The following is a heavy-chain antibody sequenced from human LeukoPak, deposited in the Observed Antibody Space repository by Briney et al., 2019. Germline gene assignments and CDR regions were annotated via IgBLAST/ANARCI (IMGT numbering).Heavy chain of an antibody. J-gene: IGHJ4*02. D-gene: IGHD6-13*01. CDR3: VRDRSSSWYSKYYFDY. V-gene: IGHV1-2*02. CDR1: GYTFTGYY. Sequence: ASVKVSCKASGYTFTGYYMHWVRQAPGQGLEWMGWINPNSGGTNYAQKFQGRVTMTRDTSISTAYMELSRLRSDDTAVYYCVRDRSSSWYSKYYFDYWGQGTLVTVSS. CDR2: INPNSGGT.